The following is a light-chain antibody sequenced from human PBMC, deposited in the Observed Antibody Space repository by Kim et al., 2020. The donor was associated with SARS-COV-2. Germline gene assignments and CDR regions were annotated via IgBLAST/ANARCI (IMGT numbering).Light chain of an antibody. J-gene: IGLJ2*01. CDR3: QAWDSSIVI. CDR2: KDT. V-gene: IGLV3-1*01. Sequence: SYELTQPPSVSVSPGQTASITCSGDKLGNKYVCWYQQKAGQSPDLVIYKDTKRPSGIPERFSGSNSGNTATLTISGTQAMDEADYYCQAWDSSIVIFGVGTQLTFL. CDR1: KLGNKY.